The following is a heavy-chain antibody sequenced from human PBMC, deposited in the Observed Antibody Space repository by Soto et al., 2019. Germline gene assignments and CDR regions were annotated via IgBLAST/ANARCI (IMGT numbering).Heavy chain of an antibody. Sequence: LRLSCTASGFTFNHYAMTWVRQAPGRGLEWVASVSGRGGSKKYADSVKGRFIISRDNSNSTLYLQMDSLGGEDTAVYYCSKDSTVTTSLYFYYYGFDVWGQGTTVTVSS. J-gene: IGHJ6*01. D-gene: IGHD4-17*01. CDR3: SKDSTVTTSLYFYYYGFDV. V-gene: IGHV3-23*01. CDR1: GFTFNHYA. CDR2: VSGRGGSK.